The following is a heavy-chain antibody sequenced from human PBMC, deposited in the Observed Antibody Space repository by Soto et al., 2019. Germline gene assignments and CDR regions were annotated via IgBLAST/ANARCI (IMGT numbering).Heavy chain of an antibody. CDR2: IYSGSGGST. D-gene: IGHD6-13*01. V-gene: IGHV3-66*01. Sequence: EVQLVESGGGLVQPGGSLRLSCAASGFTVSSNSMSWVRQAPGKGLEWVSAIYSGSGGSTYYPDSVKGRFTISRDNSENTLYLQMNSLRAEDTAVYYCTRKHSSSWTFDYWGQGSLVTVSS. CDR1: GFTVSSNS. CDR3: TRKHSSSWTFDY. J-gene: IGHJ4*02.